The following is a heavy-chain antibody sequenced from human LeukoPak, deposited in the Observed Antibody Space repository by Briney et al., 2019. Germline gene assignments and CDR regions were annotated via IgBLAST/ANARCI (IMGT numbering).Heavy chain of an antibody. Sequence: GGSLRLSCAASGFTFSSYWMSWVRQAPGKGLEWVANIIQDRSEKYYVDSVKGRFTISRDNAKNSLYLQMNSLRAEDTAVYYCARGHYVWGSYRYNDAFDIWGQGTMVTVSS. D-gene: IGHD3-16*02. CDR2: IIQDRSEK. V-gene: IGHV3-7*01. J-gene: IGHJ3*02. CDR1: GFTFSSYW. CDR3: ARGHYVWGSYRYNDAFDI.